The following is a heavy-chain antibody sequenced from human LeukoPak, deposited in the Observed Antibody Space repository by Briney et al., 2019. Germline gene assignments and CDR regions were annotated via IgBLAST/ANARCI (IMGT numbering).Heavy chain of an antibody. Sequence: GGSLRLSCVASGFTFSSYWMHWVRQVPGKGLVWVSGVDGDGSRTFYADSVKGRFTISRDNAKNSLYLQMNSLRAEDTAVYYCARDQGYCSSTSCYTGDAFDIWGQGTMVTVSS. D-gene: IGHD2-2*02. CDR1: GFTFSSYW. J-gene: IGHJ3*02. CDR3: ARDQGYCSSTSCYTGDAFDI. CDR2: VDGDGSRT. V-gene: IGHV3-74*01.